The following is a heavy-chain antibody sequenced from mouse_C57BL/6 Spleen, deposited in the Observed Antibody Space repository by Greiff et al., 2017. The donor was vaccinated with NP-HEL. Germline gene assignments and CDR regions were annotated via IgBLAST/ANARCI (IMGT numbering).Heavy chain of an antibody. CDR1: GYSFTDYN. D-gene: IGHD4-1*01. J-gene: IGHJ4*01. CDR2: INPNYGTT. V-gene: IGHV1-39*01. CDR3: ARGTGTGAYYAMDY. Sequence: EVQLKESGPELVKPGASVKISCKASGYSFTDYNMNWVKQSNGKSLEWIGVINPNYGTTSYNQKFKGKATLTVDQSSSTAYMQLNSLTSEDSAVYYCARGTGTGAYYAMDYWGQGTSVTVSS.